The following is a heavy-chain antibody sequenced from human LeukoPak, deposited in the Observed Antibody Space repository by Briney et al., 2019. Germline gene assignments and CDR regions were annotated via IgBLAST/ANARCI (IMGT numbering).Heavy chain of an antibody. CDR1: GGSISSYY. CDR3: ARDLAADRYNWNDADAFDI. CDR2: IYYSGST. D-gene: IGHD1-1*01. V-gene: IGHV4-59*12. Sequence: SETLSLTCTVSGGSISSYYWSWIRQPPGKGLEWIGYIYYSGSTNYNPSLKSRVTISVDTSKNQFSLKLSSVTAADTAVYYCARDLAADRYNWNDADAFDIWGQGTMVTVSS. J-gene: IGHJ3*02.